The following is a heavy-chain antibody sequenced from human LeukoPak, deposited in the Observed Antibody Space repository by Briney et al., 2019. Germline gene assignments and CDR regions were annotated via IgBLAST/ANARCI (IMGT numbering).Heavy chain of an antibody. CDR2: ISYDGSNK. CDR1: GFTFGSYA. Sequence: GGSLRLSCAASGFTFGSYAMHWVRQAPGKGLEWVAVISYDGSNKYYADSVKGRFTISRDNSKNTLYLQMNSLRAEDTAVYYCARDPYYYDSSGYYQNLGVFDYWGQGTLVTVSS. J-gene: IGHJ4*02. V-gene: IGHV3-30-3*01. D-gene: IGHD3-22*01. CDR3: ARDPYYYDSSGYYQNLGVFDY.